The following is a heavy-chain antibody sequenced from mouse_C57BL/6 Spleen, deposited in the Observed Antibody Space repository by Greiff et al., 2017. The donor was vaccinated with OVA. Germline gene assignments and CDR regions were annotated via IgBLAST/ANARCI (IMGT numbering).Heavy chain of an antibody. CDR3: ARVYDGYYFDY. CDR1: GYTFTSYW. V-gene: IGHV1-64*01. Sequence: QVQLQQSGAELVKPGASVKLSCKASGYTFTSYWMHWVKQRPGQGLEWIGMIHPNSGSTNYNEKFKSKATLTVDKSSSTAYMQLSSLTSEDSAVYYCARVYDGYYFDYWGQGTTLTVSS. J-gene: IGHJ2*01. D-gene: IGHD2-3*01. CDR2: IHPNSGST.